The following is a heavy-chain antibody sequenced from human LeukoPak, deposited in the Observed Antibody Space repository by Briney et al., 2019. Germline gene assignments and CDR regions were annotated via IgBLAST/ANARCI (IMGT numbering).Heavy chain of an antibody. CDR1: GFSFSAYS. D-gene: IGHD3-3*01. Sequence: GGSLRLSCAASGFSFSAYSMSWVRQAPGKGLEWLANIKQDGSEKYYVDSVKGRFTISRDNAKNSLYLQMNSLRAEDTAVYYCARVYYDFWSGYCYFDYWGQGTLVTVSS. V-gene: IGHV3-7*01. CDR2: IKQDGSEK. CDR3: ARVYYDFWSGYCYFDY. J-gene: IGHJ4*02.